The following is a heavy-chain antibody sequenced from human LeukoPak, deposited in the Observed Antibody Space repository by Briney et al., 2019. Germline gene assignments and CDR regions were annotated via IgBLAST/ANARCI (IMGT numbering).Heavy chain of an antibody. CDR2: ISAYNGNT. CDR1: GYTFTSYG. V-gene: IGHV1-18*01. J-gene: IGHJ5*02. CDR3: ARDGRYCSSTSCYYWFDP. D-gene: IGHD2-2*01. Sequence: GASVKVSCKASGYTFTSYGISWVRQAPGQGLEWMGWISAYNGNTNYAQKLQGRVTMTTDTSTSTAYMELRSLRSDDTAVYYCARDGRYCSSTSCYYWFDPWGQGTLVTVSS.